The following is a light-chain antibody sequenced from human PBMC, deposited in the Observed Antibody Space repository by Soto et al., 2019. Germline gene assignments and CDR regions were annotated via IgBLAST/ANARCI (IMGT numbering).Light chain of an antibody. J-gene: IGKJ2*01. CDR2: WAS. V-gene: IGKV4-1*01. Sequence: DIVMTQSPDSLAVSLGERATINGKSSQNILYNSKNKNYLAWYQQKPGQPPKLLIYWASTRESGVPDRFSGSGSGTDFTLTISSLQAEDVAVYYCQQYFSSPYTFGQGTKLDVK. CDR3: QQYFSSPYT. CDR1: QNILYNSKNKNY.